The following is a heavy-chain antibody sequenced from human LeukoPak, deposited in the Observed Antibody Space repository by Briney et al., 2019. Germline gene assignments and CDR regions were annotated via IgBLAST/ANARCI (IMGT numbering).Heavy chain of an antibody. Sequence: ASVKVSFKTSGYTFTNYGISWVRQAPGLGLEWMGWISAYNGNTNYAQKVQGRVTMTTDTSTSTAYMEVRSLRFDDTAVYYCARDQSVRLLQTSSTYFKHVFAIWGQGSMVTVSS. CDR2: ISAYNGNT. CDR3: ARDQSVRLLQTSSTYFKHVFAI. J-gene: IGHJ3*02. V-gene: IGHV1-18*01. D-gene: IGHD6-13*01. CDR1: GYTFTNYG.